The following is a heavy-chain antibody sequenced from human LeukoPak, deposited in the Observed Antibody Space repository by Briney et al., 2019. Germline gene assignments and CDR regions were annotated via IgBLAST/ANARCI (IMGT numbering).Heavy chain of an antibody. J-gene: IGHJ4*02. D-gene: IGHD3-9*01. CDR2: IRTTAEGAKYA. CDR3: ATDQRYAFDY. CDR1: GFSFTDYP. Sequence: GGSLRLSCATSGFSFTDYPMNWVRHAPGKGLEGISNIRTTAEGAKYAYYADSVKGRVTISRDDGKNTLYLHMNSLRDDDTAVYYCATDQRYAFDYWGQGILVTVSS. V-gene: IGHV3-48*02.